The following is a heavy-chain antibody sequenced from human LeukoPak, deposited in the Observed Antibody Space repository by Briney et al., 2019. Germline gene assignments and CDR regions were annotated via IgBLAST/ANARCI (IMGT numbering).Heavy chain of an antibody. Sequence: GASVKVSCKASGYTFTGYYMHWVRQAPGQGLEWMGWINPNSGGTNYAQKFQGRVTMTRDTSISTAYMELSRLRSDDTAVYYCARGDILTGYGSYYYMDVWGKGTTVTISS. CDR3: ARGDILTGYGSYYYMDV. CDR2: INPNSGGT. CDR1: GYTFTGYY. D-gene: IGHD3-9*01. J-gene: IGHJ6*03. V-gene: IGHV1-2*02.